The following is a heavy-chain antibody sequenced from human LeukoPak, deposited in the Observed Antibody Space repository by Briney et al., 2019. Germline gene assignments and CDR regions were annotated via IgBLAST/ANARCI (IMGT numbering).Heavy chain of an antibody. V-gene: IGHV1-69*13. Sequence: ASVKVSCKASGGTFSSYAISWVRQAPGQGPEWMGGIIPIFGTANYAQKFQGRVTITADESTSTAYMELSSLRSEDTAVYYCARTPYDSSGYYYYRWFDPWGQGTLVTVSS. CDR3: ARTPYDSSGYYYYRWFDP. J-gene: IGHJ5*02. CDR2: IIPIFGTA. D-gene: IGHD3-22*01. CDR1: GGTFSSYA.